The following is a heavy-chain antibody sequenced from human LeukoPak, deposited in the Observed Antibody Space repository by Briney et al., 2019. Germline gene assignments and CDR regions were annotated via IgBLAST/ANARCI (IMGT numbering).Heavy chain of an antibody. CDR3: ARDARSGDSSSWGYYYMDV. Sequence: SETLSRTCTVYGFSISSYYWSWIPQPPGQGLVWIGYLYCSESTKYHPSLKSRVTISVDTSKNQLSLKLSSVTAADTAVYYCARDARSGDSSSWGYYYMDVWGEGTTVTISS. D-gene: IGHD3-22*01. V-gene: IGHV4-59*01. CDR2: LYCSEST. CDR1: GFSISSYY. J-gene: IGHJ6*03.